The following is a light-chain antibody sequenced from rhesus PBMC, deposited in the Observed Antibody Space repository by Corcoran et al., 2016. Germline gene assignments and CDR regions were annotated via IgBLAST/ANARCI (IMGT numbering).Light chain of an antibody. CDR1: SSDVGAYNY. J-gene: IGLJ1*01. V-gene: IGLV2-32*02. CDR3: TSHASSGTFN. Sequence: QAALTQPRSVSGSPGQSVTISCTGTSSDVGAYNYVSWYQQHPATAPKLMIYEVSKRPSGVSDRFSGSKSGNTASLTISGLQAEDEADYYCTSHASSGTFNFCGGTRLIVL. CDR2: EVS.